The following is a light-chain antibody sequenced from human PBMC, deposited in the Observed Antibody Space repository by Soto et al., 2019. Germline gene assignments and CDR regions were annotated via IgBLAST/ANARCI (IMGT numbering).Light chain of an antibody. CDR2: TAS. CDR1: QSVSSSY. V-gene: IGKV3-20*01. Sequence: EIVLTQSPGTLSLSPGERATLSCRASQSVSSSYLAWYKQRPGQAPRLLIYTASSRATGIPDRFSGSGSGTDFTLTIRRLEPEDFAVDYCQQYGSSLTFGQGTRLEIK. J-gene: IGKJ5*01. CDR3: QQYGSSLT.